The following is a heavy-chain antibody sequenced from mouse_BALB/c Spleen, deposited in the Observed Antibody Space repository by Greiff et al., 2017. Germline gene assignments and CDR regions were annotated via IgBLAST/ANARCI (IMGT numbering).Heavy chain of an antibody. CDR3: AATDYYAMDY. Sequence: LVKTGASVKISCKASGYSFTGYYMHWVKQSHGKSLEWIGYISCYNGATSYNQKFKGKATFTVNTSSSTAYMQFNSLTSEDSAVYYCAATDYYAMDYWGQGTSVTVSS. CDR1: GYSFTGYY. J-gene: IGHJ4*01. CDR2: ISCYNGAT. D-gene: IGHD1-1*01. V-gene: IGHV1S34*01.